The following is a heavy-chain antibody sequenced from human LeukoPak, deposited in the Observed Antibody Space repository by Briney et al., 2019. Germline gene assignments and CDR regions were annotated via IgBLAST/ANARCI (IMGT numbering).Heavy chain of an antibody. CDR1: GFTFSSYS. J-gene: IGHJ4*02. V-gene: IGHV3-21*01. CDR2: ISSSSSYI. CDR3: ARDFGYCSSTSCYTEDYFDY. Sequence: GGSLRLSCAASGFTFSSYSMTWVRQAPGKGLEWVSSISSSSSYIYYADSVKGRFTISRDNAKNSLYLQMNSLRAEDTAVYYCARDFGYCSSTSCYTEDYFDYWGQGTLVTVSS. D-gene: IGHD2-2*02.